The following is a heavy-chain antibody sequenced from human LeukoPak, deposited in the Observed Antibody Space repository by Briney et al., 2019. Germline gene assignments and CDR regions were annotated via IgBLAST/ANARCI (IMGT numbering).Heavy chain of an antibody. V-gene: IGHV3-30*18. J-gene: IGHJ4*02. CDR1: GFTFSSYG. CDR2: ISYDGSNK. Sequence: GGSLRLSCAASGFTFSSYGMHWVRQAPGKGLEWVAVISYDGSNKYYADSVKGRFTISRDNSKSTLYLQMNSLRAEDTAVYYCAKVTLDYWGQGTLVTVSS. CDR3: AKVTLDY.